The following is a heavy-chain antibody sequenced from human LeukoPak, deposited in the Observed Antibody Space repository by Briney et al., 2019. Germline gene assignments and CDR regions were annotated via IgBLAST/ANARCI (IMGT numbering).Heavy chain of an antibody. V-gene: IGHV4-61*08. J-gene: IGHJ6*02. D-gene: IGHD3-10*01. CDR2: IYYSGST. CDR3: ARSLWFGELDYYYGMDV. CDR1: GGSISSGGYY. Sequence: PSETLSLTCTVSGGSISSGGYYWSWIRQHPGKGLEWIGYIYYSGSTNYNPSLKSRVTISVDTSKNQFSLKLSSVTAADTAVYYCARSLWFGELDYYYGMDVWGQGTTVTVSS.